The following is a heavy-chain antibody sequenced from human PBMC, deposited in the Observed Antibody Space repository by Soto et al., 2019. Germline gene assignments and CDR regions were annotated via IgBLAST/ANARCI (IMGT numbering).Heavy chain of an antibody. V-gene: IGHV3-66*01. CDR1: GFDASVNY. Sequence: QPGGSLRLSCAASGFDASVNYMAWVRQAPGKGPEWVSTINAGGNTFYADSVKGRFTISRDDSTNTLSLQMNSLRVEDTAMFYCVRENYYYGMDVWGQGTAVTVSS. CDR3: VRENYYYGMDV. J-gene: IGHJ6*02. CDR2: INAGGNT.